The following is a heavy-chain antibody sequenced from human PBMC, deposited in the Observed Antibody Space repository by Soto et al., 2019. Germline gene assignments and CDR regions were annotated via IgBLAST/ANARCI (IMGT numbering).Heavy chain of an antibody. CDR3: AKGIVKFEY. J-gene: IGHJ4*02. V-gene: IGHV3-23*01. D-gene: IGHD1-26*01. CDR2: ISSGGGSI. Sequence: GGSLRLSCAASGFTFSSYAMSWVRQAPGKGLEWVSAISSGGGSIYYADSVKGRFTISRDNSKNTLYLQMNSLRAEDTAVYYSAKGIVKFEYWGQGTLVTVSS. CDR1: GFTFSSYA.